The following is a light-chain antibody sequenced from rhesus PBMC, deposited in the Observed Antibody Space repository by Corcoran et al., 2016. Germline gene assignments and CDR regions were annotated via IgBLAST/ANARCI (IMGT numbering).Light chain of an antibody. CDR1: QSISSW. Sequence: DIQMTQSPSSLSASVGDTVTITCRARQSISSWLAWYQQKQGQAPKLLIYKASSLQSGVPSRFSGRGSGTYFPLPINRLQSEHFATYYCQQYSSRPWTFGHGTKVEIK. CDR3: QQYSSRPWT. V-gene: IGKV1-22*01. J-gene: IGKJ1*01. CDR2: KAS.